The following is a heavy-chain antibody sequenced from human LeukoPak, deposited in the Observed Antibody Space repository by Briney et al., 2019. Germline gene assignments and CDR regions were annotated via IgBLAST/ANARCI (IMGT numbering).Heavy chain of an antibody. CDR2: INHSGST. V-gene: IGHV4-34*01. J-gene: IGHJ5*02. D-gene: IGHD6-6*01. Sequence: SETLSLTCAVYGGSFSGYYWTWIRQPPGKGLGWIGEINHSGSTNYNPSLKSQVTISVDTSKNQFSLKLSSVTAADTAVYYCARDPHSSSSWFDPWGQGTLVTVSS. CDR3: ARDPHSSSSWFDP. CDR1: GGSFSGYY.